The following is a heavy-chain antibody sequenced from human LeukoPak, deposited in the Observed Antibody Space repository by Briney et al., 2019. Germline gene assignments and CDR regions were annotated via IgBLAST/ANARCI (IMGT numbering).Heavy chain of an antibody. J-gene: IGHJ3*01. CDR1: GFTLSSHD. D-gene: IGHD1-1*01. Sequence: GGSLRLSCAASGFTLSSHDMHWVRQASGKGLEWVSAIAISGNRYYSRSVKGRFTISRENGKNALYLQMNSLRAEDTALYYCARESSITSGTTGETFDFWGQGTTVTVSS. V-gene: IGHV3-13*01. CDR3: ARESSITSGTTGETFDF. CDR2: IAISGNR.